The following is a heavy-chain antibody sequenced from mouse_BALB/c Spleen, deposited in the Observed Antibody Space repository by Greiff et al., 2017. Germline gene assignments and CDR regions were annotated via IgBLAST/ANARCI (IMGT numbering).Heavy chain of an antibody. D-gene: IGHD1-2*01. V-gene: IGHV3-2*02. Sequence: EVMLVESGPGLVKPSQSLSLTCTVTGYSITSDYAWNWIRQFPGNKLEWMGYISYSGSTSYNPSLKSRISITRDTSKNQFFLQLNSVTTEDTATYYCARMGGDGHWYFDVWGAGTTVTVSS. CDR2: ISYSGST. CDR1: GYSITSDYA. J-gene: IGHJ1*01. CDR3: ARMGGDGHWYFDV.